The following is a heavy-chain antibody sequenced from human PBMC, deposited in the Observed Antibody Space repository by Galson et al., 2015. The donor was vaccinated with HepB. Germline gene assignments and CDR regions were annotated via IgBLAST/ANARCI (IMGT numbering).Heavy chain of an antibody. Sequence: QSGAAVKKPGKSLKISCKGSGYSFNAYWIGWVRQMPGKGLEWMGIIGPGDSDTRYSPSFQGRVTVSADKSISTAYLQWSSLKASDTAIYYCARLYETEYFDYWGQGTLVTVSS. D-gene: IGHD3-16*01. CDR2: IGPGDSDT. CDR1: GYSFNAYW. V-gene: IGHV5-51*01. J-gene: IGHJ4*02. CDR3: ARLYETEYFDY.